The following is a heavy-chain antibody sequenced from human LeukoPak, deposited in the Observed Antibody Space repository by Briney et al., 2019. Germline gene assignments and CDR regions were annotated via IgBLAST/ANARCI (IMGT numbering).Heavy chain of an antibody. V-gene: IGHV3-9*01. CDR3: AKESGAGWNIDS. CDR2: ISWNSGSI. CDR1: GFTFDDYA. J-gene: IGHJ4*02. Sequence: GGSLRLSCAASGFTFDDYAMHWVRQAPGKGLEWVSGISWNSGSIGYADSVKGRFTISRDNAKNSLYLQMNSLRAEDTAVYYCAKESGAGWNIDSWGQGTLVTVSS. D-gene: IGHD1/OR15-1a*01.